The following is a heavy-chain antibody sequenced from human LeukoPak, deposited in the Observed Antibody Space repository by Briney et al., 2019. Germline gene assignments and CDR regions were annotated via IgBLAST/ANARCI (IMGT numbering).Heavy chain of an antibody. D-gene: IGHD3-22*01. CDR3: ARDQYYYDSSGYLRLSYYYYYMDV. Sequence: GGSLRLSCAASGFTFSSYSMNWVRQAPGKGLEWVSSISSSSSYIYYADSVKGRFTISRDNAKNSLYLQMNSLRAEDTAMYYCARDQYYYDSSGYLRLSYYYYYMDVWGKGTTVTVSS. J-gene: IGHJ6*03. CDR2: ISSSSSYI. CDR1: GFTFSSYS. V-gene: IGHV3-21*01.